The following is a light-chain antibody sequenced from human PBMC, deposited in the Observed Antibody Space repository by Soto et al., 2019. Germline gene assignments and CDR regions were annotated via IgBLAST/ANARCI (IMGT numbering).Light chain of an antibody. CDR2: GPS. J-gene: IGKJ4*01. V-gene: IGKV1-39*01. CDR1: QNIDIY. CDR3: QQTSSTPQT. Sequence: DIQMTQSPSSLSASVGDRVTITCRASQNIDIYLHWYQQKPGTAPKLLIYGPSSLQSGVPSRFSGSGSGTDFTLTIRSLQPEDFATYYCQQTSSTPQTFGGGTKVEIK.